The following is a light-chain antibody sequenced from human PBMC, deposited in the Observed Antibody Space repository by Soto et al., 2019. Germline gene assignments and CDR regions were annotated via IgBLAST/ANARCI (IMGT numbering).Light chain of an antibody. CDR1: QSVSSN. V-gene: IGKV3-15*01. CDR3: QQYNNWPPYT. Sequence: EIVMTQSPATVSVSPGERATLSCRASQSVSSNLAWYQQKPGQAPRLLIYGASTRATGIPASFSGSRSGTEFTLTISSLQSEDFAVYYCQQYNNWPPYTFGQGTKLEIK. J-gene: IGKJ2*01. CDR2: GAS.